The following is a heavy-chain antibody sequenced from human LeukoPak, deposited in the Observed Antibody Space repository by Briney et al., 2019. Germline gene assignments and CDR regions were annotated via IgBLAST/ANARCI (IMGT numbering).Heavy chain of an antibody. CDR2: IYYSGST. CDR3: ARHVSGSYYSDAFDI. J-gene: IGHJ3*02. D-gene: IGHD1-26*01. V-gene: IGHV4-61*05. Sequence: PSETLSLTCTVSGGSISSSSYYWSWIRQPPGKGLEWIGYIYYSGSTNYNPSLKSRVTISVDTSKNQFSLKLSSVTAADTAVYYCARHVSGSYYSDAFDIWGQGTMVTVSS. CDR1: GGSISSSSYY.